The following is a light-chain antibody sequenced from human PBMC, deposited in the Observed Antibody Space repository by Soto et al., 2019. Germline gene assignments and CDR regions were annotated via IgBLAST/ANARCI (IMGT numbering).Light chain of an antibody. CDR2: TAS. V-gene: IGKV1-5*03. J-gene: IGKJ1*01. Sequence: IQMTQSPSTLSASVGDRVAITSRASQSIGIWLAWYQQKPGKAPRFLIYTASTLESGVPSRFSGSGSGTEFTLTISSLQPDDFATYYCQQYKDYSWTFGQGTNVVVK. CDR3: QQYKDYSWT. CDR1: QSIGIW.